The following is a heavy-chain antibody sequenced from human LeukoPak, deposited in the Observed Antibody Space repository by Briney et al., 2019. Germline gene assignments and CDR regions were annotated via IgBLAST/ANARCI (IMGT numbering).Heavy chain of an antibody. J-gene: IGHJ4*02. CDR2: VNPNSGHT. V-gene: IGHV1-8*01. D-gene: IGHD2-15*01. CDR1: GYTFTSYD. Sequence: GASVKVSCKASGYTFTSYDVNWVRQATGQGREGMGWVNPNSGHTGYAQKFQGRVTMTTNTSISTAYMELSRLRSEDTAVYYCARGAPGSYCSGGSCPYFDWWGQGTLVSVSS. CDR3: ARGAPGSYCSGGSCPYFDW.